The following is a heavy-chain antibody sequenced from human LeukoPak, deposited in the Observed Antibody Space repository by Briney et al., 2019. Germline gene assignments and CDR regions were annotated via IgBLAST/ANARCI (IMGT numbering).Heavy chain of an antibody. J-gene: IGHJ4*02. CDR3: ARVSLVATGVGY. Sequence: GRSLRLSCAASGFTFSSYAMHWVRQAPGKGLEWVAVISYDGSNKYYADSVKGRFTISRDNAKNSLYLQMNSLRAEDTAVYYCARVSLVATGVGYWGQGTLVTVSS. D-gene: IGHD2-2*01. CDR1: GFTFSSYA. V-gene: IGHV3-30-3*01. CDR2: ISYDGSNK.